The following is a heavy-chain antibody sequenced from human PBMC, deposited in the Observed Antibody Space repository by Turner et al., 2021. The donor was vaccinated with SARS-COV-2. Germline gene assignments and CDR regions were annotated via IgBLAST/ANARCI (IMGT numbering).Heavy chain of an antibody. V-gene: IGHV3-53*02. CDR2: IYSGGRT. J-gene: IGHJ6*02. CDR1: GLTVSSNY. CDR3: ARESYGMDV. Sequence: EVQLVETGGGLIQPGGSLRLSCAASGLTVSSNYMSWVRQAPGKGLEWVSIIYSGGRTFYADSVKGRFTISRDNSKNTLYLQMNSLRAEDTAVYYCARESYGMDVWGQGTTVTVSS.